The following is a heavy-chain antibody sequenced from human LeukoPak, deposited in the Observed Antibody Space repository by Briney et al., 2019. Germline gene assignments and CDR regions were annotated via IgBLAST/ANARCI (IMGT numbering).Heavy chain of an antibody. J-gene: IGHJ6*02. V-gene: IGHV3-11*04. Sequence: GGSLRLSCAASGFSFSDFYMTWIRQAPGKGLDWVSYISNTGNRVDYADSVKGRFSISRDNAKKSVYLQMNNLRGEDTAVYYCAKEATTLYYYYGMDVWGQGTTVTVSS. D-gene: IGHD5-24*01. CDR1: GFSFSDFY. CDR3: AKEATTLYYYYGMDV. CDR2: ISNTGNRV.